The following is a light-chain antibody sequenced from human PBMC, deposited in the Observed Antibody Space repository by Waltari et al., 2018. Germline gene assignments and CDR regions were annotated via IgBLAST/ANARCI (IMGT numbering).Light chain of an antibody. J-gene: IGLJ3*02. CDR3: QSYDTSLSVV. Sequence: QSVLTQPPSVSGAPGQRVTISSTGSGSNIGAGYDVHWYQQLPRAAPKLLIYGSTSRPLGVPARFFGSTSGTSASLAITGLQAEDEADYYCQSYDTSLSVVFGGGTKLTVL. CDR1: GSNIGAGYD. V-gene: IGLV1-40*01. CDR2: GST.